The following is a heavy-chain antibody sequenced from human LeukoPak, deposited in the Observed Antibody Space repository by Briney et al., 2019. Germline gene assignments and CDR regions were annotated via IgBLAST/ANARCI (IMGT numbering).Heavy chain of an antibody. D-gene: IGHD6-19*01. CDR1: GYTFTSYY. V-gene: IGHV1-46*01. CDR2: INPSGGST. Sequence: ASVKVSCKASGYTFTSYYMHWVRQAPGQGLEWMGIINPSGGSTSYAQKLQGRVTMTTDTSTSTAYMELRSLRSDDTAVYYCARESSSGWYDYWGQGTLVTVSS. CDR3: ARESSSGWYDY. J-gene: IGHJ4*02.